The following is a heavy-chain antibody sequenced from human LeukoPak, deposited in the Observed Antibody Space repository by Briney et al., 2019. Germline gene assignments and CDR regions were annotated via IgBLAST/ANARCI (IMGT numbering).Heavy chain of an antibody. D-gene: IGHD1-7*01. J-gene: IGHJ6*02. Sequence: PSETLSLNCTVSGGSISNFYWMWMPQPPGKGREGIGYLYYSGSTNSDPSLESRVTISVDTAKNQFSLKLSSVTAADTAVYYCARGNIELYYYGMDVWGQGTTVAFSS. V-gene: IGHV4-59*01. CDR2: LYYSGST. CDR1: GGSISNFY. CDR3: ARGNIELYYYGMDV.